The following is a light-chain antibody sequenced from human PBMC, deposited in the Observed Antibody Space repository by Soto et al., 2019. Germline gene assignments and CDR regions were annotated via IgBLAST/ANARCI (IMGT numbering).Light chain of an antibody. CDR2: DVS. V-gene: IGLV2-14*03. CDR3: SSYTSPNPPHVV. J-gene: IGLJ2*01. CDR1: ISDVGGYKY. Sequence: QSALTQPASVSGSPGQSITISCTGTISDVGGYKYVSWYQQHPGKAPKLMLYDVSNRPSGVSNRFSGSKSGNTASLTISGLQAEDEADYYCSSYTSPNPPHVVFGGGTTLTVL.